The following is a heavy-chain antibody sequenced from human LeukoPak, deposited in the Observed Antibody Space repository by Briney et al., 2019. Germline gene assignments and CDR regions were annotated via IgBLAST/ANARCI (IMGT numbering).Heavy chain of an antibody. V-gene: IGHV4-30-4*01. Sequence: SQTLSLTCTVSGGSISSGDYYWSWIRQPPGKGLEWIGYIHYSGSTYYNPSLKSRVTISVDTSKNQFSLKLSSVTAADTAVYYCARGNDSSGYYSEDYWGQGTLVTVSS. CDR2: IHYSGST. J-gene: IGHJ4*02. CDR3: ARGNDSSGYYSEDY. D-gene: IGHD3-22*01. CDR1: GGSISSGDYY.